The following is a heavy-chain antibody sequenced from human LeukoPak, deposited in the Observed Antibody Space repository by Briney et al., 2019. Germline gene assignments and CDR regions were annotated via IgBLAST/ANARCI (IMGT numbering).Heavy chain of an antibody. V-gene: IGHV3-74*01. CDR2: INSDGNIT. J-gene: IGHJ3*02. Sequence: AGGSLRLSRTASGFIFSSYWMHWVRQAPGKGLVWLSRINSDGNITTYADSVRGRFTISRDNAKNTLYLQISSLRVDDTAVYFCARRGLVPAFDIWGQGTVVSVTS. CDR3: ARRGLVPAFDI. D-gene: IGHD3-10*02. CDR1: GFIFSSYW.